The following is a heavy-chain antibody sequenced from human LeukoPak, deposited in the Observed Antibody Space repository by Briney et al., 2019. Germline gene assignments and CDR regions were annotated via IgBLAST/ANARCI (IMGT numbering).Heavy chain of an antibody. V-gene: IGHV1-2*04. CDR1: GYTFTGYY. Sequence: ASVKVSCKASGYTFTGYYMHWVRQAPGQGLEWMGWINPNSGGTNYAQKFQGWVTMTRDTPISTAYMELSRLRSDDTAVYYCASSVRTAMVSGYYYYYGMDVWGQGTTVTVSS. CDR3: ASSVRTAMVSGYYYYYGMDV. J-gene: IGHJ6*02. CDR2: INPNSGGT. D-gene: IGHD5-18*01.